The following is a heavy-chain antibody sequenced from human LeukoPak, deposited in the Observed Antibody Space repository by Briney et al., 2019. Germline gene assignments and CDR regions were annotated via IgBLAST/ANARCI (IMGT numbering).Heavy chain of an antibody. V-gene: IGHV3-33*01. CDR2: IWFDGNNK. CDR3: ARDRGFDI. CDR1: GFTFSTYG. Sequence: GRSLRLSCAASGFTFSTYGMHWVRQAPGKGLEWVAVIWFDGNNKYYSDSVKGRFTISRDNANKSLYLQMNSLRAEDTAVYYCARDRGFDIWGQGTMVTVSS. J-gene: IGHJ3*02.